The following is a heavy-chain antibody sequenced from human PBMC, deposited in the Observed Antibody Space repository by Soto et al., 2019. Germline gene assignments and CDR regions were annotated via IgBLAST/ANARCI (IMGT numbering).Heavy chain of an antibody. CDR1: GYTFTSYG. J-gene: IGHJ6*02. CDR3: ARDGYCSNDYYYGMDV. CDR2: ISAYNGNT. D-gene: IGHD2-2*03. V-gene: IGHV1-18*01. Sequence: GASVKVSCKASGYTFTSYGISWVRQAPGQGLEWTGWISAYNGNTNYAQKLQGRVTMTTDTSTSTAYMELRSLRSDDTAVYYCARDGYCSNDYYYGMDVWGQGTTVTVS.